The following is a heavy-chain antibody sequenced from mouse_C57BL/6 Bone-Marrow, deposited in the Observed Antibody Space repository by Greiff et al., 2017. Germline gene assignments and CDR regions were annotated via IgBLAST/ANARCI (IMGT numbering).Heavy chain of an antibody. CDR1: GFTFSDYY. CDR3: ARPFFYYAMDY. Sequence: EVQLVESGGGLVQPGGSLKLSCAASGFTFSDYYMYWVRQTPEKRLEWVAYISNGGGSTYYPDTVKGRFTISSDNAKNTLYLQMSRLKSEDTAMYYCARPFFYYAMDYWGQGTSVTVSS. CDR2: ISNGGGST. J-gene: IGHJ4*01. V-gene: IGHV5-12*01.